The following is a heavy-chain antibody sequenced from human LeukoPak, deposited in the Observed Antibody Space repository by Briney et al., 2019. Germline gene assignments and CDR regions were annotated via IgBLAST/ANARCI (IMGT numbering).Heavy chain of an antibody. CDR3: ARNRRGTPLDYGDYDY. Sequence: SETLSLTCAVYGGSFSGYYLSWIRQPPGKGLEWVWEINHSGSTNYYPYLESRVTISVDAAKNQLSLKLMYGTAADAAVYYCARNRRGTPLDYGDYDYWAQGTLVPVS. D-gene: IGHD4-17*01. CDR1: GGSFSGYY. CDR2: INHSGST. V-gene: IGHV4-34*01. J-gene: IGHJ4*02.